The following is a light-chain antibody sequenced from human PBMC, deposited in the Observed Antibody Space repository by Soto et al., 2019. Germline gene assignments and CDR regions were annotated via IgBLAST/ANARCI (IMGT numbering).Light chain of an antibody. Sequence: QSVLTQSPSASGSPGQSVTISCTGTSSDIGGYNSVSWYQQHPGKAPKVMIYDVSKRPSGVPDRFSGSKSGNTASLTVSALQAEDEADYSCSSYTDRNNLVFGTGTKVTVL. CDR1: SSDIGGYNS. J-gene: IGLJ1*01. CDR2: DVS. CDR3: SSYTDRNNLV. V-gene: IGLV2-8*01.